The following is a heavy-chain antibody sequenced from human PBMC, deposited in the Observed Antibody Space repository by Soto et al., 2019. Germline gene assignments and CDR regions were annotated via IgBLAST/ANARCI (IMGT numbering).Heavy chain of an antibody. J-gene: IGHJ5*02. CDR2: IYYSGST. D-gene: IGHD2-2*02. V-gene: IGHV4-39*01. CDR3: ARLGTVYLWFDP. Sequence: SETLSLTCTVSGGSISSRNFYWGWIRQPPGKGLEWIGTIYYSGSTYYNPSLKSRVTISVDTSKNQFSLKLSSVTAADTAVYYCARLGTVYLWFDPWGQGTLVTVSS. CDR1: GGSISSRNFY.